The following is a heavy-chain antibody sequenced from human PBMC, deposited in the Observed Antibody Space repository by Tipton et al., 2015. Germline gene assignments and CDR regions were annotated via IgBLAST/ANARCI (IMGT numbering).Heavy chain of an antibody. J-gene: IGHJ6*02. CDR2: ISASGRT. Sequence: TLSLTCIVSNGSIRSYYWSWIRQPVGKGLEWIGRISASGRTNYTPSLKGRVTMSVDASKNQFSLNLRSVTAADTAIYYCARGRTIGLGVDVWGQGTTATISS. D-gene: IGHD3/OR15-3a*01. CDR3: ARGRTIGLGVDV. CDR1: NGSIRSYY. V-gene: IGHV4-4*07.